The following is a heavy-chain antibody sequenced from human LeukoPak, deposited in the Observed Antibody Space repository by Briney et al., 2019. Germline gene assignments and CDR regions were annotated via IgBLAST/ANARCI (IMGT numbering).Heavy chain of an antibody. CDR3: ATTTYNHYDSSAYYYG. Sequence: PGGSLRLSCAASGFTFSTYAIHWVRQAPGKGLEWVAVISYDGSNKYYASSVKGRFTISRDNSQNTLYLQMNSLRAEDTAVYYCATTTYNHYDSSAYYYGWGQGTLVTVSS. CDR2: ISYDGSNK. CDR1: GFTFSTYA. J-gene: IGHJ4*02. D-gene: IGHD3-22*01. V-gene: IGHV3-30-3*01.